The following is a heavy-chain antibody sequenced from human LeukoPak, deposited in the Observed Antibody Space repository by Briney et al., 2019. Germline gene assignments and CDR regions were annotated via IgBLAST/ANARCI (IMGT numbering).Heavy chain of an antibody. J-gene: IGHJ4*02. D-gene: IGHD3-9*01. CDR3: AKDIVDDIKYYFDY. Sequence: GGSLRLSCAASGFTFDDYAWHWVGHAPGKGLEWVSGISWNSGSIGYADSVKGRFTISRDNAKNSLYLQMNSLRAEDTALYYCAKDIVDDIKYYFDYWGQGTLVTVSS. V-gene: IGHV3-9*01. CDR2: ISWNSGSI. CDR1: GFTFDDYA.